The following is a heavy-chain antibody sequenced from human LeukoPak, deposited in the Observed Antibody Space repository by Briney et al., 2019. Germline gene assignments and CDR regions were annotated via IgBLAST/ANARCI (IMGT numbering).Heavy chain of an antibody. J-gene: IGHJ6*03. V-gene: IGHV3-21*01. CDR2: ITSGGSHI. D-gene: IGHD1-26*01. CDR3: ARDPYSGSYGADYYYYLHV. Sequence: GGSLRLSCAASGFTFSSYDMNWVRQTPGQGLEWVSSITSGGSHIYYADSVKGRFTISRDNAKSSLYLQMNSLRAEAAAVYYCARDPYSGSYGADYYYYLHVWGKGTTVTLSS. CDR1: GFTFSSYD.